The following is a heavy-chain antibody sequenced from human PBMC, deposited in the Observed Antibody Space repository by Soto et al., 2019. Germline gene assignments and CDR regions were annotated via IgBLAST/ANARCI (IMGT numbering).Heavy chain of an antibody. V-gene: IGHV1-8*01. CDR2: MNPNSGNT. CDR1: RYTFTSYD. J-gene: IGHJ4*02. CDR3: ARSPPAMLSPNI. Sequence: ASVKVYCKASRYTFTSYDINWVRQATGQGLEWMGWMNPNSGNTGYAQKFQGRITMTRNTSIDTAYMELSSLRFDDTAVYYCARSPPAMLSPNIWGLGTLVTVSS. D-gene: IGHD3-16*02.